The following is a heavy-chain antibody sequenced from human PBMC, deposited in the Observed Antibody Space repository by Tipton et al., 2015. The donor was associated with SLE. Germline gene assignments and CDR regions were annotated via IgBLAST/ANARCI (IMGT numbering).Heavy chain of an antibody. CDR2: IYYSGST. CDR3: ARSGPALAARPFYFDY. V-gene: IGHV4-59*08. D-gene: IGHD6-6*01. Sequence: TLSLTCTVSGGSISSYYWSWIRLPPGTGLEWIGYIYYSGSTNYNPSLKSRVTISVDTSKNQFSLKLSSVTAADTAVYYCARSGPALAARPFYFDYWGQGTLVTVSA. J-gene: IGHJ4*02. CDR1: GGSISSYY.